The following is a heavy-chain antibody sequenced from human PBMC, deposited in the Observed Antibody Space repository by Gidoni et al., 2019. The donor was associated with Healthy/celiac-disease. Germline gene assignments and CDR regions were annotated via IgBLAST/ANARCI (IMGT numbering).Heavy chain of an antibody. CDR1: GGSFSGYY. V-gene: IGHV4-34*01. CDR3: ARGGKRRWFDP. J-gene: IGHJ5*02. Sequence: QAQLQQRGAGLLKPSETLSLTCAVYGGSFSGYYWSWIRQPPGKGLEWIGEINHSGSTNYNPSLKSRVTISVDTSKNQFSLKLSSVTAADTAVYYCARGGKRRWFDPWGQGTLVTVSS. CDR2: INHSGST.